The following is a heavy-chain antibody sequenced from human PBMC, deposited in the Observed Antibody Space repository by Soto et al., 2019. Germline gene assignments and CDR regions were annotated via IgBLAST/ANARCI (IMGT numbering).Heavy chain of an antibody. J-gene: IGHJ5*02. CDR3: WPLRLHP. D-gene: IGHD6-25*01. CDR2: VNPNTGLT. CDR1: GYTFTAFY. V-gene: IGHV1-2*02. Sequence: GASVKVSCKASGYTFTAFYMNWARQAPGQGLEWMGWVNPNTGLTKYAQKFRDRDTMTRDTSINTAYMVLSGLTSDDTAVYYCWPLRLHPWGRRTMFAVSS.